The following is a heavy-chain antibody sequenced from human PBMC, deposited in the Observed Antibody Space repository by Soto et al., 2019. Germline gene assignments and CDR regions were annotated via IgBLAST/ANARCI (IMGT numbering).Heavy chain of an antibody. CDR1: GGTFSSNA. J-gene: IGHJ6*02. Sequence: SVKVSCKASGGTFSSNAISWVRQAPGQGLEWLGGIISILGAPKYAQKFQGRVTIIADESTSTVIMELSSLRSEDTAVYYCARDKDVAIVPAAEFYYSYDMDVWGQGSTVTVSS. CDR3: ARDKDVAIVPAAEFYYSYDMDV. D-gene: IGHD2-2*01. CDR2: IISILGAP. V-gene: IGHV1-69*13.